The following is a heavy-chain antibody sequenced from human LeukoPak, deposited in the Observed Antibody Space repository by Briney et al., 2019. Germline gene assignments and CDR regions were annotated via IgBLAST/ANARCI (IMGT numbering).Heavy chain of an antibody. CDR3: ASDSPYYGMDV. CDR2: INSDGSAT. J-gene: IGHJ6*02. V-gene: IGHV3-74*01. Sequence: GGSLRLSCAASAFPFSSCWMHWVRQVPGKGLPWVSRINSDGSATIYADSVRGRFTISRDNAKNTLYLQMSGLRVEDTAVYHCASDSPYYGMDVWGQGTTVTVSS. CDR1: AFPFSSCW.